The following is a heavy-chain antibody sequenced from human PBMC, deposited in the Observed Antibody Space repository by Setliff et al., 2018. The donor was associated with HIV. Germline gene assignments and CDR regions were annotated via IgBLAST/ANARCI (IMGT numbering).Heavy chain of an antibody. V-gene: IGHV1-2*02. Sequence: ASVKVSCKASGYTFIDYFLHWVRQAPGHGPEWMGWISPYDLSERTSQRFRGRVTMTRDTSINAAYLDLSGLTSDDSAVYCCARQFSSSFDPWVQGTLVTVSS. D-gene: IGHD2-15*01. CDR2: ISPYDLSE. CDR1: GYTFIDYF. J-gene: IGHJ5*02. CDR3: ARQFSSSFDP.